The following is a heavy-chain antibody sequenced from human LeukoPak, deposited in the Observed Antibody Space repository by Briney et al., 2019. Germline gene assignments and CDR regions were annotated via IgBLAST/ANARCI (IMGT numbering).Heavy chain of an antibody. J-gene: IGHJ4*02. V-gene: IGHV4-4*07. CDR2: IYTSGSS. D-gene: IGHD6-19*01. Sequence: PSETLSLTCTISGGSISNYYWSWIRQPAGKGLERIGRIYTSGSSSYNPSLKSRVTISVDKSKNQFSLKLSSVTAADTAVYYCPREDPGGPAGYFDSWGQGTLVTVSS. CDR3: PREDPGGPAGYFDS. CDR1: GGSISNYY.